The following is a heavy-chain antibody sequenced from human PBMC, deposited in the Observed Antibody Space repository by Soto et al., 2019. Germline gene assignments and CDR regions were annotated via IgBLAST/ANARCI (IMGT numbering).Heavy chain of an antibody. CDR3: ARAYLGRLPRRADYYYAMDV. Sequence: EVQLVESGGGSVQPGESLRLSCAASGFSFRDYDMHWVRQRKGKGLEWVSALGAARDPYYVGSVKGRFSVSRDNAQNSLFLQMNNLRGDDTAVYFCARAYLGRLPRRADYYYAMDVWGRGTTGTVSS. J-gene: IGHJ6*02. V-gene: IGHV3-13*05. CDR2: LGAARDP. CDR1: GFSFRDYD. D-gene: IGHD1-26*01.